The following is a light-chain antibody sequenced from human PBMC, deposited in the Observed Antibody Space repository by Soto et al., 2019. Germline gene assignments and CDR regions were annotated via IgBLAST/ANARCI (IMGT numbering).Light chain of an antibody. CDR2: DVS. CDR1: GSDVGGYNY. J-gene: IGLJ1*01. V-gene: IGLV2-14*01. CDR3: SSYTSSSTGV. Sequence: QSVLTQPASVSGSPGQSITISCTGTGSDVGGYNYVSWYQQHPGKAPKLMIYDVSNRPSGVSNRFSGSKSGNTASLTISGLQAEDEADYYCSSYTSSSTGVFGTGTKLTVL.